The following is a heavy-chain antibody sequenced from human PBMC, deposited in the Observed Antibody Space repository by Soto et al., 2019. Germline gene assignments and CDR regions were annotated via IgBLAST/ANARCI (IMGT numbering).Heavy chain of an antibody. V-gene: IGHV3-21*06. CDR1: GFTFSRYG. Sequence: GGSLRLSCAASGFTFSRYGMNWLRQAPGKGLEWVASISSSTSYVYYADSVKGRFSTSRDNAKNILYLEMYGLRTEDTAVYYCARDPTEGRVGNWFESWGQGTLVTVSS. D-gene: IGHD2-2*01. CDR2: ISSSTSYV. CDR3: ARDPTEGRVGNWFES. J-gene: IGHJ5*01.